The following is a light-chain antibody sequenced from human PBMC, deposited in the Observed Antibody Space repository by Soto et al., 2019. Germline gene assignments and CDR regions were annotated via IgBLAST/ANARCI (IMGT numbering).Light chain of an antibody. CDR2: RDS. Sequence: QSVLTQSPSASGTPGQRVTISCSGSSSNIRNYYVYWYRQLPGTAPKLLIYRDSQRPSGVPDRFSGSKSGTSASLAISGLRSKDEADYYCAAWDDSLHNFVFGTGTKVTVL. CDR1: SSNIRNYY. CDR3: AAWDDSLHNFV. J-gene: IGLJ1*01. V-gene: IGLV1-47*01.